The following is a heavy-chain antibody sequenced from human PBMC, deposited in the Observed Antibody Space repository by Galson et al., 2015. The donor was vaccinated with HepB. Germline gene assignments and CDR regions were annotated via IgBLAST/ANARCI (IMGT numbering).Heavy chain of an antibody. CDR3: ATVLRLVVLYYFDY. D-gene: IGHD3-22*01. V-gene: IGHV1-24*01. CDR2: FDPEDGET. CDR1: GYTLTELS. J-gene: IGHJ4*02. Sequence: SVKVSCKVSGYTLTELSMHWVRQAPGKGLEWMGGFDPEDGETIYAQKFQGRVTMTEDTSTDTAYMELSSLRSEDTAVYYCATVLRLVVLYYFDYWGQGTLVTVSS.